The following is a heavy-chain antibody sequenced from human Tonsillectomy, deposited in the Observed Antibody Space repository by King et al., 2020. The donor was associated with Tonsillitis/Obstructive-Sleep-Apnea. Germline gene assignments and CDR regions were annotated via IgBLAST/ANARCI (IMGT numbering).Heavy chain of an antibody. CDR3: ARDDVVGRYIDS. J-gene: IGHJ4*02. V-gene: IGHV1-46*01. Sequence: QLVQSGAEVKTPGASVKVSCKASGYTFTRFYIHWVRQARGQGLEWMGIINHSSGVASYAQNFQVRVTMTTDTSASTVYLQLSSLRSEDTAVYYWARDDVVGRYIDSWGQGTLVTVSS. D-gene: IGHD1-14*01. CDR2: INHSSGVA. CDR1: GYTFTRFY.